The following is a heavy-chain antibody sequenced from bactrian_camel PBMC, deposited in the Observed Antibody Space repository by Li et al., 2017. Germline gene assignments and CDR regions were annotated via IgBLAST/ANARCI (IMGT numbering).Heavy chain of an antibody. CDR3: AADRPLQVPPVGITDYGRNCHLIGLRDRRNSA. V-gene: IGHV3S56*01. D-gene: IGHD4*01. CDR1: GATHGYLC. J-gene: IGHJ6*01. CDR2: IDSKGSI. Sequence: HVQLVESGGGSVQEGGSLRLSCAVSGATHGYLCMAWFRRGPGKEREGVAAIDSKGSISYADSVKGRFSISRDNDKEGVFLQMDSLEPEDSAMYYCAADRPLQVPPVGITDYGRNCHLIGLRDRRNSAWGQGTQVTVS.